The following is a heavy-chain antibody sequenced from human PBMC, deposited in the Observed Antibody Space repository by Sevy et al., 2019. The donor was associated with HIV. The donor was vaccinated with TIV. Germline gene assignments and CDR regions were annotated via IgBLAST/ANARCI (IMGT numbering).Heavy chain of an antibody. J-gene: IGHJ3*02. CDR2: IYWNDDK. CDR1: GFSLSTSGVG. D-gene: IGHD2-2*01. Sequence: SGPTLVKPTQTLTLTCTFSGFSLSTSGVGVGWIRQPPGKALEWLALIYWNDDKRYSPSLKSRLTITKDTSKNQVVLRMTNMDPVDTATYYCAHQLYCSSTSCFMGIGAFDIWGQGTMVTVSS. CDR3: AHQLYCSSTSCFMGIGAFDI. V-gene: IGHV2-5*01.